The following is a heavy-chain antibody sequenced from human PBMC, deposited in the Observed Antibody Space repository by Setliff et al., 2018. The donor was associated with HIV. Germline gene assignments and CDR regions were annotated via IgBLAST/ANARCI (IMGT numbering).Heavy chain of an antibody. CDR2: IHPSGNT. D-gene: IGHD6-25*01. V-gene: IGHV4-34*01. Sequence: SETLSLTCAVYGGTFSGHYWSWIRQPPGQGLDWTGEIHPSGNTYYNPSLQSRVTISVDTSKNQFSLNLSSVTAADTAVYYCARGLDSAKIHYWGQGTLVTVSS. CDR3: ARGLDSAKIHY. CDR1: GGTFSGHY. J-gene: IGHJ4*02.